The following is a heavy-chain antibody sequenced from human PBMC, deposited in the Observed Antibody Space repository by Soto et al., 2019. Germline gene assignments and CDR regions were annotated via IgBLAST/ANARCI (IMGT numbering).Heavy chain of an antibody. CDR1: GFTFSNYA. D-gene: IGHD2-8*02. CDR3: ARGGPDVCGTGSHYYGLDV. J-gene: IGHJ6*02. Sequence: EVQLLESGGGLVQPGGSLTLSCAASGFTFSNYAMSWVRQAPGKGLEWVSGISGRGSTNYADSVKGRFTISRDNSKNTVYLQMNNLRRDDTAIYSCARGGPDVCGTGSHYYGLDVCGPGTTVAVSS. CDR2: ISGRGST. V-gene: IGHV3-23*01.